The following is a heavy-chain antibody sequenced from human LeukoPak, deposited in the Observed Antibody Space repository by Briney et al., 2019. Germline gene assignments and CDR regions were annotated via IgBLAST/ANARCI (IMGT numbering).Heavy chain of an antibody. J-gene: IGHJ4*02. Sequence: ASVKVSCKASGYTFTSYGISWVRQAPGQGLEWMGWISAYNGNTNYAQKLLGRVTMTTDTSTSTAYMELRSLRSDDTAVYYCASRIAAAGPFDYWGQGTLVTVSS. CDR3: ASRIAAAGPFDY. CDR1: GYTFTSYG. CDR2: ISAYNGNT. V-gene: IGHV1-18*01. D-gene: IGHD6-13*01.